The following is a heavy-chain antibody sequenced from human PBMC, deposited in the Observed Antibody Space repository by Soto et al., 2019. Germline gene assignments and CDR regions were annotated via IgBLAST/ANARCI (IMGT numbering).Heavy chain of an antibody. J-gene: IGHJ4*02. V-gene: IGHV4-31*03. Sequence: QVQLQESGPGLVKPSQTLSLTCTVSGGSISSGDYNWSWIRQHPGKGLEWIGYIYYSGSTYYNPSRKRRITITVDTAKSQFSLKVSSVTAAHTAVYYCARDEYSGSQFHYWGQGTLVTVSS. D-gene: IGHD5-12*01. CDR3: ARDEYSGSQFHY. CDR1: GGSISSGDYN. CDR2: IYYSGST.